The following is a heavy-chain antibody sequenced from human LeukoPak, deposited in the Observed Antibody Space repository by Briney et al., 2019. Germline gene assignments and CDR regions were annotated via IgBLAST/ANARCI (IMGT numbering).Heavy chain of an antibody. CDR1: GFTFDDYA. V-gene: IGHV3-43*02. D-gene: IGHD2-21*02. Sequence: PGGSLRLSCAASGFTFDDYAMHWVRQAPGKGLEWVSLISGDGGSTYYADSVKGRFTISRDNSKNSLYLQMNSLRVEDTAMYYCARGGRLLDYWGQGTLVIVSS. CDR3: ARGGRLLDY. CDR2: ISGDGGST. J-gene: IGHJ4*02.